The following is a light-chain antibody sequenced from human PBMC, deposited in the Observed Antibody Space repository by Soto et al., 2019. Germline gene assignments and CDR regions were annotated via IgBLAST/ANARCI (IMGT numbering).Light chain of an antibody. CDR3: QQRRELFT. Sequence: EIVLTQSPATLSLSPGERATLSCRASQSVGSSLAWYQQKPGQPPSLLIYDSSNRATGIPARFSGSGSGTDFTHTISSLEPEDFAVYYCQQRRELFTFGGGTKVEIK. CDR2: DSS. CDR1: QSVGSS. V-gene: IGKV3-11*01. J-gene: IGKJ4*01.